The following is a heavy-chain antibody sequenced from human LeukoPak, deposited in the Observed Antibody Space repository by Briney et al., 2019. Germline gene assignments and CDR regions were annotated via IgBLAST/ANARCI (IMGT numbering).Heavy chain of an antibody. V-gene: IGHV3-7*04. Sequence: GGSLRLSCAASGFTFSTKWMSWVRQAPGKGLEWVANIKQDGSEKYYVDSVKGRFTISRDNAKNSVYLQMNSLRAEDTAVYYCARRHHFGFLDSWGQGTLVTVSS. CDR1: GFTFSTKW. CDR3: ARRHHFGFLDS. D-gene: IGHD3-10*01. CDR2: IKQDGSEK. J-gene: IGHJ4*02.